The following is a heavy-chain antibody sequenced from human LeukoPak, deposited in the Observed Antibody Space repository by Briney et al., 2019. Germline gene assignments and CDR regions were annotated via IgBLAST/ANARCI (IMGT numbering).Heavy chain of an antibody. D-gene: IGHD4-17*01. CDR2: VSYIGST. Sequence: TSETLSLTCTVSGVSFTSHYWTWVRQSPGRGLEWIGYVSYIGSTNYNPSLKSRVPISVDTSKNQFSLKLSSVTAADTAVYYCARDPTTVTKGLDIWGQGTMVTVSS. V-gene: IGHV4-59*11. CDR3: ARDPTTVTKGLDI. CDR1: GVSFTSHY. J-gene: IGHJ3*02.